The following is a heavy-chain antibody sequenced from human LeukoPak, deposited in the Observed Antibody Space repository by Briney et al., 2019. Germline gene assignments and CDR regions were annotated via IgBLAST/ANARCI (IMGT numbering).Heavy chain of an antibody. J-gene: IGHJ5*02. Sequence: ASVKVSCKASGYTFTSYCLHWVRQAPGQGLEWMGLINPSGTTTYAQNFQGRVTMTRDTSASTAYMELSSLRSDDTAVYYCAKCGETGTTRWFDPWGQGTLVTVSS. CDR1: GYTFTSYC. CDR2: INPSGTT. V-gene: IGHV1-46*01. D-gene: IGHD1-7*01. CDR3: AKCGETGTTRWFDP.